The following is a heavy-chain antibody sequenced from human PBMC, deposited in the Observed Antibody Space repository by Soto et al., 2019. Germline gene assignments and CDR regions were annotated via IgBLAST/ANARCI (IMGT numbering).Heavy chain of an antibody. J-gene: IGHJ6*02. CDR2: INGDGSTT. V-gene: IGHV3-74*01. CDR1: VLRFSNHW. CDR3: ALLDCSSTSCLNNAVDV. Sequence: WWSLRLSCSASVLRFSNHWMHWWRQAPGKGLVWVSRINGDGSTTSYADSVKGRFTISRDNAKKTLYLQMNTLRVEDTAVYHCALLDCSSTSCLNNAVDVWGQGTTVTVSS. D-gene: IGHD2-2*01.